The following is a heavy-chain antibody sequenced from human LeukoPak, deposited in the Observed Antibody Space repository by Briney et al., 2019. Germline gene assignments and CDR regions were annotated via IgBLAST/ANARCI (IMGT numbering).Heavy chain of an antibody. CDR1: GGSISSYY. V-gene: IGHV4-59*08. J-gene: IGHJ5*02. CDR2: IYYSGST. D-gene: IGHD1-14*01. Sequence: PSETLSLTCTVSGGSISSYYWSWIRQPPGKGLEWIGYIYYSGSTNYNPSLKSRVTISVDTSKNQFSLKLSSVTAADTAVYYCARRVAGNWFDPWGQGTLVTVSS. CDR3: ARRVAGNWFDP.